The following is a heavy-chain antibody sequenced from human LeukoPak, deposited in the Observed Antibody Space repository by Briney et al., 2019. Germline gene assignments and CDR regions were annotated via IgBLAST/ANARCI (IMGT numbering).Heavy chain of an antibody. J-gene: IGHJ6*03. CDR3: ARGTYGYYYYYMDV. D-gene: IGHD2-8*01. CDR1: GGSISSSSYY. Sequence: SETLSLTCTVSGGSISSSSYYWGWIRQPPGRGLEWIGSIHYSGSTNYNPSLKSRVTISVDTSKNQFSLKLSSVTAADTAVYYCARGTYGYYYYYMDVWGKGTTVTISS. V-gene: IGHV4-39*07. CDR2: IHYSGST.